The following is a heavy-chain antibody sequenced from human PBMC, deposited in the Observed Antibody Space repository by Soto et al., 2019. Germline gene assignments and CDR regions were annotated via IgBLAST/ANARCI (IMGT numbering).Heavy chain of an antibody. CDR3: ARPVNYYYYYMDV. CDR2: TIYSGST. Sequence: QLQLQESGPGLVKPSETLSLTCTVSAGSISSSTSYWGWIRQPPGKGLEWFGATIYSGSTYYSPSLKSGVTLSADTSKNQFPLQLSSVTGADTAVYYCARPVNYYYYYMDVWGKGTRVTVSS. J-gene: IGHJ6*03. V-gene: IGHV4-39*01. CDR1: AGSISSSTSY.